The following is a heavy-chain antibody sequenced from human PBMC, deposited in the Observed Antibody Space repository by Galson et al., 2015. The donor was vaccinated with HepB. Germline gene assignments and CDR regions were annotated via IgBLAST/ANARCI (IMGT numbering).Heavy chain of an antibody. CDR3: ARDPFNMVWGVIHNYYGRDV. Sequence: SVKVSCKASGYTFTSYHMRWVRQAPGQGLEWMGIINPRGGNTSYAQKLQGRVTMTRDTSTSTVYMELSSLRSEDTAVYYCARDPFNMVWGVIHNYYGRDVWGQGTTVTVSS. J-gene: IGHJ6*02. V-gene: IGHV1-46*04. CDR1: GYTFTSYH. CDR2: INPRGGNT. D-gene: IGHD3-10*01.